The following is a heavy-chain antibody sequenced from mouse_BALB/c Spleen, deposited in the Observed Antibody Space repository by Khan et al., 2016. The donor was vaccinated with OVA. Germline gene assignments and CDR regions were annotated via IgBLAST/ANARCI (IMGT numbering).Heavy chain of an antibody. Sequence: EVQLQESGPSLVKPSQTLSLTCSVTGDSITTGYWNWIRKSPGNKLEYMGYIIYTGYTYYNSSLKSRISITRHTSNNQFYLKLNSLHDEDTATYYCARSTYRYAFVYWGQGTLVTVSA. CDR2: IIYTGYT. D-gene: IGHD2-14*01. CDR1: GDSITTGY. CDR3: ARSTYRYAFVY. J-gene: IGHJ3*01. V-gene: IGHV3-8*02.